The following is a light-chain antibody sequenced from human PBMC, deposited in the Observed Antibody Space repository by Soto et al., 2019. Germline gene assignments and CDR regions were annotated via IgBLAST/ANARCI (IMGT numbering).Light chain of an antibody. CDR3: QQRSNWPYLT. CDR2: DAS. V-gene: IGKV3-11*01. CDR1: QSVSGY. J-gene: IGKJ4*01. Sequence: EIVLTQSPDTLSLSPGGRATLSCRASQSVSGYLGWYQQKPCQAPRLLIYDASNRAYGVPARFRGSGFGTNLIITIASLEPDDFAVYYCQQRSNWPYLTFGGGTRV.